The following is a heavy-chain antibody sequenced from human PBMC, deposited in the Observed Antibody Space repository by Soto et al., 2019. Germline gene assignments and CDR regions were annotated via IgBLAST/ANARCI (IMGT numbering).Heavy chain of an antibody. CDR2: ISGSGGST. CDR3: AKDRGYYYDSSGYSAEYFQH. J-gene: IGHJ1*01. CDR1: GFTFSSYA. D-gene: IGHD3-22*01. Sequence: GGSLRLSCAASGFTFSSYAMSWVRQAPGKGLEWVSAISGSGGSTYYADSVKGRFTISRDNSKNTLYLQMNSLRAEDTAVYYCAKDRGYYYDSSGYSAEYFQHWGQGSLVTVSA. V-gene: IGHV3-23*01.